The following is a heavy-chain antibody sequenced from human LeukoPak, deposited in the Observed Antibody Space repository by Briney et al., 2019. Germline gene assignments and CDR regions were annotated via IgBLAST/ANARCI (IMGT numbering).Heavy chain of an antibody. CDR1: GYSISSGYY. D-gene: IGHD3-10*01. CDR3: ARARHMVRGDDAFDI. J-gene: IGHJ3*02. CDR2: ICHSGST. V-gene: IGHV4-38-2*02. Sequence: SETLSLTCTVSGYSISSGYYWGWIRQPAGKGLEWIGSICHSGSTYYNPSLKSRVTISVDTSKNQFSLKLSSVTAADTAVYYCARARHMVRGDDAFDIWGQGTMVTVSS.